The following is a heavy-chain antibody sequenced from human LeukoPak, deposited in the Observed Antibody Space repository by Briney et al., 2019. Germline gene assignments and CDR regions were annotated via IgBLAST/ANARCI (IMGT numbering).Heavy chain of an antibody. J-gene: IGHJ5*02. CDR1: GYTFTSYY. D-gene: IGHD5-24*01. CDR2: INPSGGST. CDR3: ARVEMATMGGFDP. Sequence: ASVKVSCKASGYTFTSYYMHWVRQAPGQGLEWMGIINPSGGSTSYAQKFQGRVTITADESTSTAYMELSSLRSEDTAVYYCARVEMATMGGFDPWGQGTLVTVSS. V-gene: IGHV1-46*01.